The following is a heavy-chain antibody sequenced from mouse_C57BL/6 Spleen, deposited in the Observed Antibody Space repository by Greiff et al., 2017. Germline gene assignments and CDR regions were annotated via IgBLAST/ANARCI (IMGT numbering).Heavy chain of an antibody. V-gene: IGHV14-4*01. CDR1: GFNIKDDY. CDR2: IDPENGDT. CDR3: TRIYDGYSLGY. Sequence: VQLQQSGAELVRPGASVKLSCTASGFNIKDDYMHWVKQRPEQGLEWIGWIDPENGDTEYASKFQGKATITADTSSNTAYLQLSSLTSEDTAVYYCTRIYDGYSLGYWGQRTTLTVSS. J-gene: IGHJ2*01. D-gene: IGHD2-3*01.